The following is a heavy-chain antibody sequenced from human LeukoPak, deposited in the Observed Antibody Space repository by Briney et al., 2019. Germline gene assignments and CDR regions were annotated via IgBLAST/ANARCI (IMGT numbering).Heavy chain of an antibody. CDR3: AKGFRRRWDSCFEP. CDR1: GFTFNNYA. J-gene: IGHJ5*02. Sequence: GGSLRLACSAPGFTFNNYAITCGRQAPGKGVGWDSTIGGSGDSTYSADSVKGRFTISRDTSTNTQQLQMIRLRVEDTAVYYCAKGFRRRWDSCFEPSGQGTLGSVSS. CDR2: IGGSGDST. V-gene: IGHV3-23*01. D-gene: IGHD6-13*01.